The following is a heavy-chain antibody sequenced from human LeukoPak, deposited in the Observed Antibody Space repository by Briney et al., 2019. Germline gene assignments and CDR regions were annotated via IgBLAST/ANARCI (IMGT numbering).Heavy chain of an antibody. J-gene: IGHJ4*02. CDR2: ISAYNGNT. CDR3: ARRGSSGYELLY. CDR1: GYTFTSYG. Sequence: EASVKDSFKASGYTFTSYGSSWVRQAPGQGLEWMGWISAYNGNTNYAQKLQGRVTMITDTSTTTAYMELRSLRSDDTAVYYCARRGSSGYELLYWGQGTLVTVSS. V-gene: IGHV1-18*01. D-gene: IGHD3-22*01.